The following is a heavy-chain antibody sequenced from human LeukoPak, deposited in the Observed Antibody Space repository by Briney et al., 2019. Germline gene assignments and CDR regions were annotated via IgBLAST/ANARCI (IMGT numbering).Heavy chain of an antibody. J-gene: IGHJ5*02. Sequence: GGSLRLSCAASGFSFSGYWMHWVRQAPGKGLVWVSRSKDDGSSTSYADSVKGRFTISRDNAKNTLYLQMNSLRAEDTAVYFCARSDWFDPWGQGILVTVSS. V-gene: IGHV3-74*01. CDR1: GFSFSGYW. CDR3: ARSDWFDP. CDR2: SKDDGSST.